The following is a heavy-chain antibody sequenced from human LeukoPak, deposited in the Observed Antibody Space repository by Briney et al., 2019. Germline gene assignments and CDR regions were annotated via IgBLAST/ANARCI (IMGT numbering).Heavy chain of an antibody. Sequence: PGGSLRLSCAASGFTFSNAWMSWVRQAPGKGLEWVGRIKSKTDGGTTDYAAPVKGRFTISRDDSKNTLYLQMNSLKTEDTAVYYCTTIAAAGFSHLSLPHDYWGQGTLVTVSS. CDR1: GFTFSNAW. J-gene: IGHJ4*02. CDR2: IKSKTDGGTT. CDR3: TTIAAAGFSHLSLPHDY. V-gene: IGHV3-15*01. D-gene: IGHD6-13*01.